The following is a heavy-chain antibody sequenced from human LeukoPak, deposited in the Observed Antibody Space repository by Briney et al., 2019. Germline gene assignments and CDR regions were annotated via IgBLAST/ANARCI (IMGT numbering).Heavy chain of an antibody. CDR1: GGSLSGYY. Sequence: PPQTLSLTCAVYGGSLSGYYSGWIRHPPGGGLEWDGEINHSGRTNYNPSLKSQVTISVNTSKNQFSLKVSSVTAADTAVYYCARGLRRYYGSGSYSNYYYGMDVWGKGTTVTVSS. D-gene: IGHD3-10*01. J-gene: IGHJ6*04. CDR3: ARGLRRYYGSGSYSNYYYGMDV. V-gene: IGHV4-34*01. CDR2: INHSGRT.